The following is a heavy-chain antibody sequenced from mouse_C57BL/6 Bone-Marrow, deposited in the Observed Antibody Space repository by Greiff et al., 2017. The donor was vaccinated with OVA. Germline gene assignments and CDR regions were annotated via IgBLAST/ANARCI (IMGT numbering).Heavy chain of an antibody. CDR1: GFTFSDYY. CDR3: ARLGYDYDWFAY. CDR2: ISNGGGST. D-gene: IGHD2-4*01. Sequence: DVMLVESGGGLVQPGGSLKLSCAASGFTFSDYYMYWVRQTPEKRLEWVAYISNGGGSTYYPDTVKGRFTISRDNAKNTLYLQMSRLKSEDTAMYYCARLGYDYDWFAYWGQGTLVTVSA. V-gene: IGHV5-12*01. J-gene: IGHJ3*01.